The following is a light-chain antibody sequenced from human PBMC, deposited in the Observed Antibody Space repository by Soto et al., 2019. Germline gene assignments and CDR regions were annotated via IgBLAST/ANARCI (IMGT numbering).Light chain of an antibody. V-gene: IGKV3-15*01. J-gene: IGKJ5*01. CDR1: QSVSSN. CDR3: QQYNNWLIT. CDR2: GAS. Sequence: EIVMTQSPATLSVSPGERATLSCRASQSVSSNLAWYQQKPGQTPRLLIYGASTRATGIPASFSGSGSGTEFTLTLSSLQSEGLAVYYCQQYNNWLITFGQGTRLEIK.